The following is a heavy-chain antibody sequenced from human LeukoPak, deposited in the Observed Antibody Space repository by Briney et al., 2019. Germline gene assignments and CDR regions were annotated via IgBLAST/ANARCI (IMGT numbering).Heavy chain of an antibody. V-gene: IGHV3-23*01. CDR2: IGSAGGSI. D-gene: IGHD2/OR15-2a*01. CDR3: AKRGEVSTYYYFES. CDR1: KFTFMNYA. Sequence: GGSLRLSCTASKFTFMNYAMHWVRQAPGKGLEWLSTIGSAGGSIFYADSVKGRFTISRDNSKSTLFLQMDSLRVEDTALYYFAKRGEVSTYYYFESWGQGALVTVSS. J-gene: IGHJ4*02.